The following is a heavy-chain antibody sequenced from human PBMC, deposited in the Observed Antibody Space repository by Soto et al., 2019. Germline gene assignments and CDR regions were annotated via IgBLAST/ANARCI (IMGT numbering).Heavy chain of an antibody. J-gene: IGHJ6*03. Sequence: QVPLVQSGAEVKKPGSSVKVSCKASGGTFSSYTISWVRQAPGQGLEWMGRIIPILGIANYAQKFQGRVTITADKSTSTAYMELSSLRSEVTAVYYCASDRITGTLENYYYMDVWGNVTTVTVSS. CDR1: GGTFSSYT. D-gene: IGHD1-7*01. V-gene: IGHV1-69*02. CDR2: IIPILGIA. CDR3: ASDRITGTLENYYYMDV.